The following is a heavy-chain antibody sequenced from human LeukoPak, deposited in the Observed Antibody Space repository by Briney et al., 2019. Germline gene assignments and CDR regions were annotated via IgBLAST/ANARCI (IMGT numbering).Heavy chain of an antibody. CDR1: GFTFSSYA. CDR3: ARDVAPTYYYDSSGWMEAFDI. Sequence: GGSLRLSCAASGFTFSSYAMSWVRQAPGKGLEWVSAISGSGDNTYYADSVKGRFTISRDNSKNTLYLQMNSLRAEDTAVYYCARDVAPTYYYDSSGWMEAFDIWGQGTMVTVSS. V-gene: IGHV3-23*01. CDR2: ISGSGDNT. D-gene: IGHD3-22*01. J-gene: IGHJ3*02.